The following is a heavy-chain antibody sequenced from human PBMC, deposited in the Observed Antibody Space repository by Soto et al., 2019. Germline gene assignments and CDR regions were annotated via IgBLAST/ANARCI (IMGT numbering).Heavy chain of an antibody. Sequence: PGGSLRLSCAASGFTFSNFAMGWVRQAPGEGLEWVSSVSIGGSYTTYADSVRGRFTISRDNAKNTLDLQMNSLRAEDTAVYSCAKWSRSDVFWGQGTTVTVSS. CDR2: VSIGGSYT. CDR3: AKWSRSDVF. CDR1: GFTFSNFA. V-gene: IGHV3-23*01. J-gene: IGHJ6*02. D-gene: IGHD2-21*01.